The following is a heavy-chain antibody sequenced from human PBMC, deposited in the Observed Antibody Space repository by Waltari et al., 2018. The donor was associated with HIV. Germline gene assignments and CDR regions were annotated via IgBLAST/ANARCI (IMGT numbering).Heavy chain of an antibody. Sequence: EVELVETGGDLMRPGGSLGLSCATSGFAVGNIYINWVRQAPGKGLEWVSFIYRGGDTKYADSVKGRFLISRDNSKNTVFLQLNRLRVEDTAVYYCTGPDGDQGTSVTYYGMGVWGQGTTVTVSS. CDR1: GFAVGNIY. D-gene: IGHD4-17*01. V-gene: IGHV3-53*02. CDR3: TGPDGDQGTSVTYYGMGV. CDR2: IYRGGDT. J-gene: IGHJ6*02.